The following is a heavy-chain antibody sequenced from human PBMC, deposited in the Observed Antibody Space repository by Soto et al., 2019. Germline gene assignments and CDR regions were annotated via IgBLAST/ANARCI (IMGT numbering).Heavy chain of an antibody. CDR3: ARDQGIAEADYYYMDV. CDR2: ISYEGSNK. Sequence: GGSRRLSCAASVFTFSGYAMHWFRQAPGKDLEWVAVISYEGSNKYTAHSRKDRFTISRDNAKNSLYQQINSLRPKNTEMNYSARDQGIAEADYYYMDVWGKGTTVTVSS. V-gene: IGHV3-30-3*01. CDR1: VFTFSGYA. D-gene: IGHD6-13*01. J-gene: IGHJ6*03.